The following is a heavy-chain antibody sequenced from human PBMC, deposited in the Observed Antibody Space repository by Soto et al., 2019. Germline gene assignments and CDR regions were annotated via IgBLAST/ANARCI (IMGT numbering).Heavy chain of an antibody. V-gene: IGHV3-30-3*01. CDR3: ARGLISSGWYSPHQDNIDY. Sequence: PGGSLRLSCAASGLTFSSYAMHWVRQAPGKGLEWVAVISYDGSNKYYADSVKGRFTISRDNSKNTLYLQMNSLRAEDTAVYYCARGLISSGWYSPHQDNIDYWGQGTLVTVSS. CDR1: GLTFSSYA. D-gene: IGHD6-19*01. J-gene: IGHJ4*02. CDR2: ISYDGSNK.